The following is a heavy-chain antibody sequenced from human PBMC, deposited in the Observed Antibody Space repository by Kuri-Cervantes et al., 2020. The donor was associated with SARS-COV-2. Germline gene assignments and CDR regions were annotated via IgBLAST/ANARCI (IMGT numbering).Heavy chain of an antibody. D-gene: IGHD2-8*01. CDR3: ARAVYNSGFFDF. J-gene: IGHJ4*02. CDR2: LWEDGSNE. V-gene: IGHV3-33*08. Sequence: GGSLRLSCAASESTFGSYAMHWVRQAPGKGPEWVAGLWEDGSNEKYADSVKGRFSISRDNSKKMLYLQMNSLRDEDTAVYYCARAVYNSGFFDFWGQGTLVTVSS. CDR1: ESTFGSYA.